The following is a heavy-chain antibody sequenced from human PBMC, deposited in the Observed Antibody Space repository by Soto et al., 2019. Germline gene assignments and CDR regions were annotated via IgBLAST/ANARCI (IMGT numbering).Heavy chain of an antibody. V-gene: IGHV1-2*02. Sequence: ASVKVSCKASGYTFTSYYMHWVRQAPGQGLEWMGWINPNSGGTNYAQKFQGRVTITRDTSISTAYMELSRLRSDDTAVYYCAREPLSGYSFWSGYYYYGMGFWGQGTMVTVSS. J-gene: IGHJ6*02. CDR1: GYTFTSYY. CDR2: INPNSGGT. CDR3: AREPLSGYSFWSGYYYYGMGF. D-gene: IGHD5-18*01.